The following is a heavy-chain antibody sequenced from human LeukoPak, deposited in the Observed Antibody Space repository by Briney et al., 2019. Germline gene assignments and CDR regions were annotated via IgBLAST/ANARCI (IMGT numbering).Heavy chain of an antibody. CDR2: ISGSGGST. Sequence: PGGTLRLSCAASGFTFSSYGMSWVRQAPGKGLEWVSAISGSGGSTYYADSVKGRFTISRDNSKNTLYLQMNSLRAEDTAVYYCAKGEAAAGTDGVDYWGQGTLVTVSS. D-gene: IGHD6-13*01. CDR3: AKGEAAAGTDGVDY. CDR1: GFTFSSYG. J-gene: IGHJ4*02. V-gene: IGHV3-23*01.